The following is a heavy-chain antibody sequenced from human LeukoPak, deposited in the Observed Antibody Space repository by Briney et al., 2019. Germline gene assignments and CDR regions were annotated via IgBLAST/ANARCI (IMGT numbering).Heavy chain of an antibody. CDR2: IYHSGGT. D-gene: IGHD4-17*01. V-gene: IGHV4-4*02. J-gene: IGHJ5*02. CDR3: ASANGDYSNWFDP. CDR1: GGSISSSNW. Sequence: SETLSLTCAVSGGSISSSNWWSWVRQPPGKGLEWIGEIYHSGGTNYNPSLKSRVTISVDRSKNQFSLKLSSVTAADTAVYYCASANGDYSNWFDPWGQGTLVTVSS.